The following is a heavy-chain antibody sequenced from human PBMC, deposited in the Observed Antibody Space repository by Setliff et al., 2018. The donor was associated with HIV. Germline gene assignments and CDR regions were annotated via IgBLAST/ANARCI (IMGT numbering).Heavy chain of an antibody. V-gene: IGHV1-69*05. J-gene: IGHJ4*02. Sequence: GASVKVSCKASGGTFSSYVISWVRQAPGQGPEWTGGIIPMYGVANYAQKFQGRVTITTDESTSTAYMELSSLRSEDTAVYYCARGSAVVTAKLDYWGQGTLVTVSS. CDR1: GGTFSSYV. CDR2: IIPMYGVA. CDR3: ARGSAVVTAKLDY. D-gene: IGHD2-21*02.